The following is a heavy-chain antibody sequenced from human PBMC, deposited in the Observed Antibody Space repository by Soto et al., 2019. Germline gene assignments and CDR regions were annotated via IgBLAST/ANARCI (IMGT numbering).Heavy chain of an antibody. CDR3: ARGPRFSDWFDP. CDR1: GGTISGYY. CDR2: IYSSGNT. J-gene: IGHJ5*02. V-gene: IGHV4-4*07. Sequence: SETLSLTCSVSGGTISGYYWTWIRQPAGKGLEWIGRIYSSGNTKYNPSLQSRVTMSLDTSNNQFSLRLTSVTAADTAVYYCARGPRFSDWFDPWGQGTLVTVSS. D-gene: IGHD3-3*01.